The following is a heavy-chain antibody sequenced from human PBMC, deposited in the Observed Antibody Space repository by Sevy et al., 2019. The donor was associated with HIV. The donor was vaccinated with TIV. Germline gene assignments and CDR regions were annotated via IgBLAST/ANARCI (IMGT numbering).Heavy chain of an antibody. Sequence: SVKVSCKASGGTFSSYGISWVRQAPGQGLEWMGGIIPILGTVNYAQNFQGRVTITADESTRTAYMELSSLRSEDTAVYYCARGGGNGWYYFDYWGQETLVTVSS. V-gene: IGHV1-69*13. D-gene: IGHD6-19*01. CDR2: IIPILGTV. CDR3: ARGGGNGWYYFDY. CDR1: GGTFSSYG. J-gene: IGHJ4*02.